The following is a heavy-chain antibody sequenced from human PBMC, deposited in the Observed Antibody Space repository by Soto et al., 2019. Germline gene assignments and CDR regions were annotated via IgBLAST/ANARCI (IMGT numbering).Heavy chain of an antibody. V-gene: IGHV3-48*02. Sequence: ESGGGLVQPGGSLRLSCAASGFTFSSYSMNWVRQAPGKGLEWVSYISSSSSTIYYADSVKGRFTISRDNAKNSLYLQMNSLRDEDTAVYYCARGPVWDSAPADAFDIWGQGTMVTVSS. CDR2: ISSSSSTI. J-gene: IGHJ3*02. D-gene: IGHD1-26*01. CDR3: ARGPVWDSAPADAFDI. CDR1: GFTFSSYS.